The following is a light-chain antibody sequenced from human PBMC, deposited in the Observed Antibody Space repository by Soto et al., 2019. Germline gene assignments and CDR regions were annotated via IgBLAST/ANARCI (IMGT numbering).Light chain of an antibody. CDR1: QTVRNNY. CDR3: QQRMNWPLT. Sequence: EFVLTQSPGTLSLSPGERATLSCRASQTVRNNYLAWYQQKPGQAPRLLIYDASSRATGIPDRFSGGGSGTDFTLTISSLEPEDFAVYYCQQRMNWPLTFGQGTRLEIK. CDR2: DAS. V-gene: IGKV3D-20*02. J-gene: IGKJ5*01.